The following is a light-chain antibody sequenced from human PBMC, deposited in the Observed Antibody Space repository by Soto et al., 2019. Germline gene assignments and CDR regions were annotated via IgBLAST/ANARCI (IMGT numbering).Light chain of an antibody. J-gene: IGKJ2*01. CDR1: QSISGW. CDR3: LQDYNYPYT. Sequence: DIQMTQSPSTLSASVGDRVTITCRASQSISGWLAWYQQKPGKAPKLLIYDASSLESGVPSRFSGSGSGTEFTLTISSLQPDDFATYYCLQDYNYPYTFGRGTKLEIK. V-gene: IGKV1-5*01. CDR2: DAS.